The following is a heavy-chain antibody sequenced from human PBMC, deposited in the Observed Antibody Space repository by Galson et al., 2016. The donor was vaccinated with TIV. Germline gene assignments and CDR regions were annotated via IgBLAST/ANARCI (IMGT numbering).Heavy chain of an antibody. V-gene: IGHV1-69*13. CDR1: GGAFISHG. J-gene: IGHJ4*02. Sequence: SVKVSCKASGGAFISHGISWVRQAPGQGLEWMGGIIPIFGLASYAQKFQGRVTITADDSTRTAYMELSSLRFDDTAVYYCARGGSTVTRPFDYWGQGTLVTVSS. CDR2: IIPIFGLA. CDR3: ARGGSTVTRPFDY. D-gene: IGHD4-17*01.